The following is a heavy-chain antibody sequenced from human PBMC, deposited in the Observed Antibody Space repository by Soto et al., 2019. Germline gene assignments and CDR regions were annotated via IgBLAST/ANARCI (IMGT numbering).Heavy chain of an antibody. J-gene: IGHJ5*02. CDR1: GGSINSDDSF. V-gene: IGHV4-39*01. D-gene: IGHD1-26*01. Sequence: SSETLSLTCSVSGGSINSDDSFWGWVRQSPGKGLEWIGSLYYGGSTFYNPSLKSRVTIPLDTSKNQFSLRLTSVTAADTAIYYCARQLPVGATSWFDPWGQGTLVTVSS. CDR3: ARQLPVGATSWFDP. CDR2: LYYGGST.